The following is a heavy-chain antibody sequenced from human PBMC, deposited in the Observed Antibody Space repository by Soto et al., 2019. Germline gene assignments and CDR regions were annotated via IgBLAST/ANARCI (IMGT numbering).Heavy chain of an antibody. V-gene: IGHV3-23*01. J-gene: IGHJ4*02. Sequence: GGSLRLSCAASGFTFTDFAISWVRQAPGMGLEWVSGVSGGGATQYYADSVKGRFTISRDNSKNTVYLQMNSLRAEDTAIYYCAKDGTYSGNYYFDQWGPGTLVTVSS. CDR2: VSGGGATQ. CDR1: GFTFTDFA. D-gene: IGHD5-12*01. CDR3: AKDGTYSGNYYFDQ.